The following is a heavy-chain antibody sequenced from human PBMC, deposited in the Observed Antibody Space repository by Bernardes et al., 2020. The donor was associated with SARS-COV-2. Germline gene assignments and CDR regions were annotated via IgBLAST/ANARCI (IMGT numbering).Heavy chain of an antibody. CDR1: GFTFTSSA. J-gene: IGHJ4*02. CDR3: AADLGYCGGDCFDY. Sequence: SVKVSCKASGFTFTSSAMQWVRQARGQRLEWIGWIVVGSGNTHYAQKFQERVTITRDMSTSTAYMELSSLRSEDTAVYYCAADLGYCGGDCFDYWGQGTLVTVSS. V-gene: IGHV1-58*02. CDR2: IVVGSGNT. D-gene: IGHD2-21*01.